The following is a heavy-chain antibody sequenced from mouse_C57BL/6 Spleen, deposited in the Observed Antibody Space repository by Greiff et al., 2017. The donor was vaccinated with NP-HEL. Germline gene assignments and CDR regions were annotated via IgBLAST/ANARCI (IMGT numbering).Heavy chain of an antibody. J-gene: IGHJ4*01. Sequence: QVQLQQSGAELARPGASVKMSCKASGYTFTSYTMHWVKQRPGQGLEWIGYINPSSGYTKYNQKFKDKATLTADKSSSTAYMQLSSLTSEDSAVYYCARTRQLRLLAMDYWGQGTSVTVSS. CDR2: INPSSGYT. CDR3: ARTRQLRLLAMDY. V-gene: IGHV1-4*01. D-gene: IGHD3-2*02. CDR1: GYTFTSYT.